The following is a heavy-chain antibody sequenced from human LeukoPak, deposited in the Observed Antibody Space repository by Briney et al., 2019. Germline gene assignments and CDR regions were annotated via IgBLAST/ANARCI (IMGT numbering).Heavy chain of an antibody. J-gene: IGHJ6*03. CDR3: ARGGYGSGSYYYYYYMDV. CDR2: IYHSGST. Sequence: SGTLSLTCTVSGYSMSSGYYWGWIRQPRGKGLEWIGSIYHSGSTYYNPSLKSRVTISVDTSKNQFSLKLSSVTAADTAVYYCARGGYGSGSYYYYYYMDVWGKGTTVTVSS. V-gene: IGHV4-38-2*02. CDR1: GYSMSSGYY. D-gene: IGHD3-10*01.